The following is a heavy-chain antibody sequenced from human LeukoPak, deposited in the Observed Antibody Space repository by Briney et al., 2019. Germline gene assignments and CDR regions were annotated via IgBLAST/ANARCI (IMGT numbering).Heavy chain of an antibody. D-gene: IGHD3-10*01. J-gene: IGHJ6*02. V-gene: IGHV3-21*01. CDR2: ISSSSYI. Sequence: NSGGSLRLSCAASGFTFSSYSMNWVRQAPGKGLEWVSSISSSSYIYYADSVKGRFTISRDNARNSLYLQMNSLRAEDTAVYYCARDFTMVRGVTYYYGMDVWGRGTTVTVSS. CDR1: GFTFSSYS. CDR3: ARDFTMVRGVTYYYGMDV.